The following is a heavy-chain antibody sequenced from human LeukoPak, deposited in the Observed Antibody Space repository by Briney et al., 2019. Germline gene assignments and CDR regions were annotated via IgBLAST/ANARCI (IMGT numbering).Heavy chain of an antibody. J-gene: IGHJ4*02. CDR1: GFTFSSYF. Sequence: GGSLRLSYAASGFTFSSYFMSWVRQAPGKGLEWVSTVDVSGGTTYYADSVKGRFTISRDNSKNTLYLQMNSLRADDTAVYYCAKDQTPYSWGQGTLITVSS. CDR3: AKDQTPYS. D-gene: IGHD4-23*01. CDR2: VDVSGGTT. V-gene: IGHV3-23*01.